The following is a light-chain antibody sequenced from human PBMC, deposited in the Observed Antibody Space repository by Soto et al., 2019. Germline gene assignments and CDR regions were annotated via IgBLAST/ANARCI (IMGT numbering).Light chain of an antibody. J-gene: IGKJ5*01. CDR1: QDIRGA. V-gene: IGKV1-13*02. Sequence: ALQVTQSPSSLSASVGDRVTITCRASQDIRGALAWYQQKPGKAPNLLIYDVSTVQSGVPSRFSGRGSGTEFTPPITSLQPEDFATYYCQQFNIYPITFGQGTRLDI. CDR3: QQFNIYPIT. CDR2: DVS.